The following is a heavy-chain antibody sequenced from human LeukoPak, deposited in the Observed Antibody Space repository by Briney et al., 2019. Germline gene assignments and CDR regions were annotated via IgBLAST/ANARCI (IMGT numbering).Heavy chain of an antibody. CDR3: ARDLGIAGTTRAFDI. J-gene: IGHJ3*02. CDR2: IYGGGPT. Sequence: GGSLRLSCAASGFTVSRNYMSWVRQAPGRGLECVSVIYGGGPTYYADSVKGRFTISRDTAKNTLYLQMNSLRGEDTAVYFCARDLGIAGTTRAFDIWGHGTMVTVSS. V-gene: IGHV3-53*01. D-gene: IGHD1-14*01. CDR1: GFTVSRNY.